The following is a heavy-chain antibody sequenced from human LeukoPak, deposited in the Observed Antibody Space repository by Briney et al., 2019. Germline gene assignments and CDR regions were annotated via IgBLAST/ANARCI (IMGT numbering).Heavy chain of an antibody. CDR2: INPNSGAT. V-gene: IGHV1-2*02. CDR1: GYTFTGYY. D-gene: IGHD3-9*01. Sequence: GASVKVSCKASGYTFTGYYMHWVRQAPGQGLEWMGWINPNSGATNYAQKFQDRVTMTRDTSISTAYMELSRLRSDDTAVYYCARDLRLVLRYFEFDPWGQGTLVTVSS. J-gene: IGHJ5*02. CDR3: ARDLRLVLRYFEFDP.